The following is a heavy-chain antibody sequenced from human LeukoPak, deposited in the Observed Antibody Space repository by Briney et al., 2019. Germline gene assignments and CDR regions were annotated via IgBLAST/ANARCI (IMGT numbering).Heavy chain of an antibody. CDR1: GFTFDDYA. Sequence: GRSLRLCCAASGFTFDDYAMHWVRQAPGKGLEWVSGISWNSGSIGYADSVKGRFTISRDNAKNSLYLQMNSLRAEDTALYYCAKDLTGSFDYWGQGTLVTVSS. J-gene: IGHJ4*02. CDR2: ISWNSGSI. D-gene: IGHD1-20*01. V-gene: IGHV3-9*01. CDR3: AKDLTGSFDY.